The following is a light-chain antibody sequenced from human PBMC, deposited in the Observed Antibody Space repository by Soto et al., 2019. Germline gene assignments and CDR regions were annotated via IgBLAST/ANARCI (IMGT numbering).Light chain of an antibody. Sequence: AIQMTQSPSSLSESVGDRVTITCRASQGIRSDLGWYQQKPGKAPKLLIYATSTLQSGVPSRFSGSGSGTDFTLTIGSLQPEDFATYYWLQDYDYPLTFGGGTKVEIK. CDR3: LQDYDYPLT. CDR1: QGIRSD. CDR2: ATS. V-gene: IGKV1-6*01. J-gene: IGKJ4*01.